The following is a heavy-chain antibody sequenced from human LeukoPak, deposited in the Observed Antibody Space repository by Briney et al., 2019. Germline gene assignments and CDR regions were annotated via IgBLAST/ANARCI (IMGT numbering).Heavy chain of an antibody. D-gene: IGHD3-10*01. V-gene: IGHV3-21*01. Sequence: PGGSLRLSCAASGFTFSSYSMHWVRQAPGKGLEWVSSVSSSSSYIYYADSVKGRFTISRDNAKNSLYLQMNSLRAEDTAVYYCARGPYGSGSYSDYWGQGTLVAVSS. CDR3: ARGPYGSGSYSDY. CDR1: GFTFSSYS. J-gene: IGHJ4*02. CDR2: VSSSSSYI.